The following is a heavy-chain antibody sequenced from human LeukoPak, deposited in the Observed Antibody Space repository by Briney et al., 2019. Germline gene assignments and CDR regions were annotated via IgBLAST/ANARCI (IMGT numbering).Heavy chain of an antibody. D-gene: IGHD3-3*01. V-gene: IGHV1-8*01. CDR1: GYTFTSYD. Sequence: ASVKASCKASGYTFTSYDINWVRQATGQGLEWMGWMNPNSGNTGYAQKFQGRVTMTRNTSISTAYMELSSLRSEDTAVYYCARARSGWYYMDVWGKGTTVTVSS. J-gene: IGHJ6*03. CDR3: ARARSGWYYMDV. CDR2: MNPNSGNT.